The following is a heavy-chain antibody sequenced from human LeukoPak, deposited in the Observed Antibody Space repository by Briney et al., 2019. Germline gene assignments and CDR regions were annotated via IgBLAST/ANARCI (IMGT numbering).Heavy chain of an antibody. Sequence: SETLSLTCAVSGGSFSGYYWSWIRQPPGKGLEWIGEINHSGGTNYNPSLKRRVSISVGTSKNQCSLKLSSVTAADTAVYYGAICGYSYGPPFGYWGQGTLGTVSS. D-gene: IGHD5-18*01. CDR2: INHSGGT. CDR3: AICGYSYGPPFGY. V-gene: IGHV4-34*01. CDR1: GGSFSGYY. J-gene: IGHJ4*02.